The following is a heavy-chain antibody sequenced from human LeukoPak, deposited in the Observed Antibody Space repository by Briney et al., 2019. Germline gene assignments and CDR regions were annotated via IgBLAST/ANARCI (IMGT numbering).Heavy chain of an antibody. CDR2: ISGSDDST. J-gene: IGHJ4*02. V-gene: IGHV3-23*01. CDR3: TKAKYYHFDY. D-gene: IGHD3-16*01. CDR1: GFTFSSYG. Sequence: PGGSLRLSCVASGFTFSSYGMSWVRQAPGKGLEWVSAISGSDDSTYYADSVRGRFTISRDVSKNTLFLQMNSLRAEDTALYYCTKAKYYHFDYWDQGTLVTVSS.